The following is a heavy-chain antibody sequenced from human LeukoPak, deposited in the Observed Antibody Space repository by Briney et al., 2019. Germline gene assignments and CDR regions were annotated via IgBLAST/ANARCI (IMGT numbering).Heavy chain of an antibody. J-gene: IGHJ4*02. CDR2: ISGSGGDT. V-gene: IGHV3-23*01. Sequence: PGGSLRLSCAASGXSFSTYAMSWVRQAPGKGLEWVSVISGSGGDTDYADSVKGRFTISRDNSKNSLFLQMNSLRVEDTALYYCAREARGSSTWSTGGPFDYWGQGALVTVSS. CDR1: GXSFSTYA. D-gene: IGHD6-13*01. CDR3: AREARGSSTWSTGGPFDY.